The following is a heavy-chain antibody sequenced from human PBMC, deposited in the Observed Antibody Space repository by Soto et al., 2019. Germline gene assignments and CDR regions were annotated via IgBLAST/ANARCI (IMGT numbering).Heavy chain of an antibody. D-gene: IGHD3-22*01. CDR2: INPSGGST. CDR1: GYTFTSYY. Sequence: GASVKVSCKASGYTFTSYYMHWVRQVPGQGLEWMGIINPSGGSTSYAQKFQGRVTMTRDTSTSTVYMELSSLRSEDTAVYYCARTIGVAYDSSGYAYWGQGTLVTVSS. V-gene: IGHV1-46*01. CDR3: ARTIGVAYDSSGYAY. J-gene: IGHJ4*02.